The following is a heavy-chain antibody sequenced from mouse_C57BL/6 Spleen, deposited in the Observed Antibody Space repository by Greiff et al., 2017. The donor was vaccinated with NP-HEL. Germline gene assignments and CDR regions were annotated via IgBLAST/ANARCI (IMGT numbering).Heavy chain of an antibody. CDR2: FRNKANGYTT. Sequence: EVNVQESGGGLVQPGGSLSLSCAASGFTFTGYYISWVRQPPGRALEWLGFFRNKANGYTTEYSASGKGRFTISRDKSQSILYLQMNALRAEDSATYYCASSNWDGIDYWGQGTTLTVSS. CDR1: GFTFTGYY. J-gene: IGHJ2*01. CDR3: ASSNWDGIDY. D-gene: IGHD4-1*02. V-gene: IGHV7-3*01.